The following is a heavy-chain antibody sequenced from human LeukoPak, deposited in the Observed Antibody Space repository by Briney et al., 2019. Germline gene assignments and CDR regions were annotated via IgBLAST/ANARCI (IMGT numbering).Heavy chain of an antibody. CDR3: AKVASSAYYYPRFDY. CDR2: VSGGGGST. Sequence: PGGSLRLSCATSGFTFSSYAMSWVRQAPGKGLEWVSTVSGGGGSTWYADSVKGRFTISRDNSKNTLYLQMNSLRAEDTAVYYCAKVASSAYYYPRFDYWGQGTLVTVSS. V-gene: IGHV3-23*01. D-gene: IGHD3-22*01. CDR1: GFTFSSYA. J-gene: IGHJ4*02.